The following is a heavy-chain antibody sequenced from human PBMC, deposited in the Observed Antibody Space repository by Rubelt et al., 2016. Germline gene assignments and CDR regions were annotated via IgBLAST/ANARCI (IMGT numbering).Heavy chain of an antibody. D-gene: IGHD6-25*01. J-gene: IGHJ4*02. CDR1: GFTFSSYG. CDR2: IWYDGSNK. CDR3: AKDSHKAAYFDY. Sequence: QVQLVESGGGVVQPGRSLRLSCAASGFTFSSYGMYWVRQAPGKGLEWVAVIWYDGSNKYYADSVKGRFTISRDNSKNTLYLQMNGLRAEDTAVDYCAKDSHKAAYFDYWGQGTLVTVSS. V-gene: IGHV3-33*06.